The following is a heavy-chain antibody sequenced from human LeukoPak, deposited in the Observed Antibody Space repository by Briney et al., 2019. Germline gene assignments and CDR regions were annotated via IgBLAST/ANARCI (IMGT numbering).Heavy chain of an antibody. CDR1: GDSISSYY. CDR2: IYYSGST. Sequence: SETLSLTCTVSGDSISSYYWSWIRQPPGKGLEWIGYIYYSGSTNHNPSLKSRVTISVDTSKSQFSLKLSSVTAADTAVYYCARTRWLQPFDYWGQGTLVTVSS. CDR3: ARTRWLQPFDY. D-gene: IGHD5-24*01. J-gene: IGHJ4*02. V-gene: IGHV4-59*01.